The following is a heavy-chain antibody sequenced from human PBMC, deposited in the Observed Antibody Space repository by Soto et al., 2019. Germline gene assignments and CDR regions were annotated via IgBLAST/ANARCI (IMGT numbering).Heavy chain of an antibody. J-gene: IGHJ6*02. Sequence: GGSLRLSCAASGFTFSDYYMSWIRQAPGKGLEWVSYISSSSSYTNYADSVKGRFTISRDNAKNSLYLQMNSLRAEDTAVYYCAREVAAMVTKDGMDVWGQGTTVTVYS. CDR1: GFTFSDYY. V-gene: IGHV3-11*06. CDR3: AREVAAMVTKDGMDV. D-gene: IGHD5-18*01. CDR2: ISSSSSYT.